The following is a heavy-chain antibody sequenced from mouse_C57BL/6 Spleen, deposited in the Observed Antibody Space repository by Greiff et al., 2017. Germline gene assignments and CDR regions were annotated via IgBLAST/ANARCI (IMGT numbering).Heavy chain of an antibody. Sequence: EVKLQESGAELVRPGASVKLSCTASGFNIKDYYMHWVKQRPEQGLEWIGRIDPEDGDTEYAPKFQGKATMTADTSSNTAYLQLSSRTSEDTAVYYCTRADYYYGSSCAYWGQGTLVTVSA. CDR3: TRADYYYGSSCAY. V-gene: IGHV14-1*01. J-gene: IGHJ3*01. D-gene: IGHD1-1*01. CDR1: GFNIKDYY. CDR2: IDPEDGDT.